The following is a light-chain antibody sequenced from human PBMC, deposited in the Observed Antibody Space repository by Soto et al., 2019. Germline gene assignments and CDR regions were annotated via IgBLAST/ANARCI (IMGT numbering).Light chain of an antibody. V-gene: IGKV4-1*01. CDR3: QQYYSTLWT. Sequence: DIVMTQSPDSLAVSLGERATINCKSSQSVLYSSNNKNYLAWYQQKPGQPPKLLIYWASTRDSGVPDRFSGSGSGTDFTLTISSLQAEDVAVYYCQQYYSTLWTFGQGTKGDIK. CDR2: WAS. J-gene: IGKJ1*01. CDR1: QSVLYSSNNKNY.